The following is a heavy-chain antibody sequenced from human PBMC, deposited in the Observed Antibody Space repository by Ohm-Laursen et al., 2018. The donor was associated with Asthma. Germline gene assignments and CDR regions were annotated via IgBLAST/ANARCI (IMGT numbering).Heavy chain of an antibody. CDR1: GYTFTNYY. CDR2: INPRDRST. Sequence: ASVKVSCKASGYTFTNYYIQWVRQAPGQGLEWAGIINPRDRSTDYSQRFQGRVTVTGDTSTSTVYLELSSLRSEDTAVYYCTRVHDYRDQRTNWFDPWGQGTLVTVSS. J-gene: IGHJ5*02. V-gene: IGHV1-46*03. D-gene: IGHD4-11*01. CDR3: TRVHDYRDQRTNWFDP.